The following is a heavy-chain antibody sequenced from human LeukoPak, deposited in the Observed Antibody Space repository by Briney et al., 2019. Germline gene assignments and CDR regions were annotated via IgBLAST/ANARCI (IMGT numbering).Heavy chain of an antibody. J-gene: IGHJ3*01. CDR3: AREGVNLGSMV. CDR2: IYTSGST. D-gene: IGHD3-10*01. CDR1: GGSISSGSYY. Sequence: SETLSLTCTVSGGSISSGSYYWSWIRQPAGKGLEWIGRIYTSGSTNYNPSLKSRVTISVDTSKNQFSLKLSSVTAADTAVYYCAREGVNLGSMVWGQGTMVTVSS. V-gene: IGHV4-61*02.